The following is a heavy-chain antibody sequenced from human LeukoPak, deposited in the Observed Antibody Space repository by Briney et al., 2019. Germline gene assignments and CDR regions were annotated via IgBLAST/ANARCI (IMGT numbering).Heavy chain of an antibody. CDR2: IYYSGST. V-gene: IGHV4-59*02. CDR3: ARGLSINKLLWDYYYYYYMDV. D-gene: IGHD2-15*01. Sequence: GSLRLSCAASGFTVSSNYMSWVRQAPGKGLEWIGYIYYSGSTNYNPSLKSRVTISVDTSKDQFSLKLSSVTAADTAVYYCARGLSINKLLWDYYYYYYMDVWGKGTTVTVSS. J-gene: IGHJ6*03. CDR1: GFTVSSNY.